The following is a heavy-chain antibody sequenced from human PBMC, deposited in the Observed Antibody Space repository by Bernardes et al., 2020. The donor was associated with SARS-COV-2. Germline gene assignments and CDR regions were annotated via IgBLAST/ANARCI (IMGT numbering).Heavy chain of an antibody. CDR1: GFTFTSYW. D-gene: IGHD5-12*01. J-gene: IGHJ4*02. CDR2: INQDGGEK. V-gene: IGHV3-7*03. CDR3: ALGVATNYFHY. Sequence: GSMRLSCAASGFTFTSYWMTWVRQTPGRGLEWVANINQDGGEKYYVDSVGGRFTISRDNAKNSLYLQMNSLRTEDTAVYYCALGVATNYFHYWGQGTLVSVSS.